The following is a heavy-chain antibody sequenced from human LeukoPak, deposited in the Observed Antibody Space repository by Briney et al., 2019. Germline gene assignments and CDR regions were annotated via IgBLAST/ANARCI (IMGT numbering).Heavy chain of an antibody. CDR1: GFSFSIYA. D-gene: IGHD4-23*01. CDR2: ISTRGGTI. J-gene: IGHJ4*02. CDR3: ARDSYYGGTQDY. Sequence: PGGSLRLSCAASGFSFSIYAMNWVRQAPGKGLEWVSYISTRGGTIYYADSVKGRFTISRDNAKNSLYLQMNSLRAEDTAVYYCARDSYYGGTQDYWGQGTLVTVSS. V-gene: IGHV3-48*03.